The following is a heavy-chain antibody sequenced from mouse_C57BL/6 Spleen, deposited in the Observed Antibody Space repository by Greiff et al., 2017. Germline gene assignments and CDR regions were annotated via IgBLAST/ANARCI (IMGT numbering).Heavy chain of an antibody. V-gene: IGHV1-64*01. CDR3: ARTDYSSSTWLAY. CDR1: GYTFTSYW. J-gene: IGHJ3*01. D-gene: IGHD1-1*01. Sequence: QVQLQQPGAELVKPGASVKLSCKASGYTFTSYWMHWVKQRPGQGLEWIGMIHPTSGSTNYNEKFKSKATLTVDKSSSTAYMQLSSLTSEDSAVYYCARTDYSSSTWLAYWGQGTLVTVSA. CDR2: IHPTSGST.